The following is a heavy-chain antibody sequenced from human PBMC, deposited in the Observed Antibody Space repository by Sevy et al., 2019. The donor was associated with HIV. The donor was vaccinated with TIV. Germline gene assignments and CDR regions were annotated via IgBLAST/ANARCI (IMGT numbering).Heavy chain of an antibody. CDR1: GYTFTDYY. J-gene: IGHJ4*02. Sequence: ASVKVSCKASGYTFTDYYMHWVRQAPGQGLEWMGWINPNSGGTNYAQKFQGWVTMTRYTSISTAYMELSRLRSDDTAVYYCARGDCSGGSCYSGSPNDYWGQGTLVTVSS. D-gene: IGHD2-15*01. V-gene: IGHV1-2*04. CDR3: ARGDCSGGSCYSGSPNDY. CDR2: INPNSGGT.